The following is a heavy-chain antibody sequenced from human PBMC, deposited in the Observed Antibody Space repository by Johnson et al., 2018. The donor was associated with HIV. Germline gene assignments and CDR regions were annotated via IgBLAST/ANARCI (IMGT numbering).Heavy chain of an antibody. J-gene: IGHJ3*02. CDR3: AKDERAGQWRVLAFDI. CDR2: IRYDGSNK. CDR1: GFTFSSYG. V-gene: IGHV3-30*02. Sequence: QVQLVESGGGVVQPGGSLRLSCAASGFTFSSYGMHWVRQAPGKGLEWVAFIRYDGSNKYYADSVKGRFTISRDNSKNTLYLQMNSLRAEDTAVYYCAKDERAGQWRVLAFDIWGQGTMVTVSS. D-gene: IGHD6-19*01.